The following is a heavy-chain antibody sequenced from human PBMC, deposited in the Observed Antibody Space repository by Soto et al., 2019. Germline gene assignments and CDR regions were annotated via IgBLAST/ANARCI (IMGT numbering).Heavy chain of an antibody. J-gene: IGHJ5*02. CDR1: GFTFSSYG. Sequence: QVQLVESGGGVVQPGRSLRLSCAASGFTFSSYGMHWVRQAPGKGLEWVAVIWYDGSNKYYADSVKGRFTISRDNSKNTLYLQMNSLRAEDTAVYYCARAIYMVGGVTQHNWFDPWGQGTLVTVSS. CDR2: IWYDGSNK. CDR3: ARAIYMVGGVTQHNWFDP. D-gene: IGHD3-10*01. V-gene: IGHV3-33*01.